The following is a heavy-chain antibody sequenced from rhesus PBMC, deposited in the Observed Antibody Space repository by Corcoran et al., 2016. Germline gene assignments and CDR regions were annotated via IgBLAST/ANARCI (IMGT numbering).Heavy chain of an antibody. J-gene: IGHJ4*01. CDR3: AREYCSSTYCSSYFDY. V-gene: IGHV3-201*01. CDR1: GGSISGYYY. Sequence: VQLQQWGEGLVKPSETLSLTCAVYGGSISGYYYWSWIRQPPGKGLEWVSGISWSGGSTYYADSVKGQFTISRDNAKNSLYLQMGSLRAEDTALYYCAREYCSSTYCSSYFDYWGQGVLVTVSS. CDR2: ISWSGGST. D-gene: IGHD2-15*01.